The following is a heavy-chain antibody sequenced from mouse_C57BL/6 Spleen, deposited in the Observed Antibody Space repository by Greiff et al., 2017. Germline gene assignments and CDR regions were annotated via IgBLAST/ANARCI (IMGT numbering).Heavy chain of an antibody. CDR3: TRWGTAVLASDY. J-gene: IGHJ2*01. V-gene: IGHV1-15*01. D-gene: IGHD1-1*01. Sequence: QVQLQQSGAELVRPGASVTLSCKASGYTFTDYEMHWVKQTPVHGLEWIGAIDPETGGTAYNQKFKGKAILTADKSSSTAYMQLRSLTSEDSAVYYCTRWGTAVLASDYWGKGTTLTVSS. CDR1: GYTFTDYE. CDR2: IDPETGGT.